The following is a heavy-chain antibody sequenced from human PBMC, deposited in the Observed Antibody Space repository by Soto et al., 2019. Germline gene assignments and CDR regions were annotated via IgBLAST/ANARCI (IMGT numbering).Heavy chain of an antibody. CDR1: GFTFSSYG. V-gene: IGHV3-30*18. CDR2: ISYDGSNK. CDR3: AKDLGYSSSCPVCPEPYYFDY. J-gene: IGHJ4*02. D-gene: IGHD6-13*01. Sequence: QAQLVESGGGVVQPGRSLRLSCAASGFTFSSYGMHWVRQAPGKGLEWVAVISYDGSNKYYADSVKGRFTISRDNSKNTLYLQMNSLRAEDTAVYYCAKDLGYSSSCPVCPEPYYFDYWGQGTLVTVSS.